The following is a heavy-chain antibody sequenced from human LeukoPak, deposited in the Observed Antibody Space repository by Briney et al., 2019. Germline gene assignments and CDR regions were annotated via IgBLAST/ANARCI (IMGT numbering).Heavy chain of an antibody. J-gene: IGHJ5*02. D-gene: IGHD3-10*01. V-gene: IGHV1-24*01. CDR1: GYTLTELS. Sequence: LEASVKVSCKVSGYTLTELSMHWVRQAPGKGLEWMGGFDPEDGETIYAQKFQGRVTMTEDTSTVTAYMELSSLRSEDTAVYYCATLVANYCGLRWFDPWGQGTLVTVSS. CDR2: FDPEDGET. CDR3: ATLVANYCGLRWFDP.